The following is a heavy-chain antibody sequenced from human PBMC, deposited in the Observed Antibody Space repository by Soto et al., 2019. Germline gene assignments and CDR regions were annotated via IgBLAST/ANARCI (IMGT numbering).Heavy chain of an antibody. V-gene: IGHV2-26*01. CDR3: ARGKTGVLDY. CDR2: IFSNDEK. Sequence: QVTLKESGPVLVKPTETLTLTCTVSGFSLSNARMGVSWIRQAPGKALEWLAHIFSNDEKSYSTSLKSRLTISKDTSKSQVVLTMTNMDPVDTATYYCARGKTGVLDYWGQGTLVTVSS. CDR1: GFSLSNARMG. J-gene: IGHJ4*02. D-gene: IGHD7-27*01.